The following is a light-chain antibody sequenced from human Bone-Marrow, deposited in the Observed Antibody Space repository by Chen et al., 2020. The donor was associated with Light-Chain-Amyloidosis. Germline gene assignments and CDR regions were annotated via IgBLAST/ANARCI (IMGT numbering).Light chain of an antibody. V-gene: IGLV3-25*03. Sequence: SYELTQPPSVSVSPGQTARITCSGDDLPTKYAYWYQQKPGQAPVVVIQRDHERPSGISEGFSGTSSGPTATLTISGVQAEDEADYHCQSADSSGTYEVIFGGGTKLTVL. J-gene: IGLJ2*01. CDR1: DLPTKY. CDR3: QSADSSGTYEVI. CDR2: RDH.